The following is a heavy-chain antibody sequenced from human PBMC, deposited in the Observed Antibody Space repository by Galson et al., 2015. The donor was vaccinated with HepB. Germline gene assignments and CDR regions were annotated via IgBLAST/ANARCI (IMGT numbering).Heavy chain of an antibody. J-gene: IGHJ6*02. CDR3: ARDQGGYSYYGMDV. V-gene: IGHV3-33*01. CDR2: IWYDGSNK. D-gene: IGHD5-18*01. CDR1: GFTFSSYG. Sequence: SLRLSCAASGFTFSSYGMHWVRQAPGKGLEWVAVIWYDGSNKYYADSVKGRFTISRDNSKNTLYLQMNSLRAEDTAVYYCARDQGGYSYYGMDVWGQGTTVTVSS.